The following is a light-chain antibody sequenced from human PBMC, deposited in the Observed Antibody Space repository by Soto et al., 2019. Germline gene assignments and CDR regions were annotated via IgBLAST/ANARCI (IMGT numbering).Light chain of an antibody. CDR2: DAS. CDR3: QQGT. V-gene: IGKV3-11*01. J-gene: IGKJ1*01. Sequence: EIVFTQSPATLSLSPGERATLSCRASQSVSSYLAWYQQKPGQAPRLLIYDASNRATGIPARFSGSGSGTDFTLTISSLAPEDFAVYYCQQGTFGQGTKVDIK. CDR1: QSVSSY.